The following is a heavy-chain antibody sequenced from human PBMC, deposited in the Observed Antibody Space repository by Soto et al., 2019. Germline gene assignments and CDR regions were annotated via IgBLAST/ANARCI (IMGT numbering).Heavy chain of an antibody. CDR2: FNPILSFS. V-gene: IGHV1-69*02. CDR3: ATRFGSGSRAFDY. J-gene: IGHJ4*02. CDR1: GDTFNFYT. Sequence: QVQLVQSGAEVKKPGSSVKVSCKASGDTFNFYTINWVRQAPGLGLEWMGRFNPILSFSNSALKFQGRVMLTADKSTRTAYMVLSSLRSEDTAIYYCATRFGSGSRAFDYWGQGAMVTVYS. D-gene: IGHD3-10*01.